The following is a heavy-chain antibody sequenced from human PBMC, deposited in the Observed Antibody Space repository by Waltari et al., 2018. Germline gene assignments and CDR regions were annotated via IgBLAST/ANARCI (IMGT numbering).Heavy chain of an antibody. CDR1: GYTFTSYA. V-gene: IGHV1-3*01. D-gene: IGHD3-10*01. CDR2: INAGNGNT. CDR3: ARLYYYGSGSYPNDAFDI. Sequence: QVQLVQFGAEVKKPGASVKVSCKASGYTFTSYAMHWVRQAPGQRLEWMGWINAGNGNTKYSQKFQGRVTITRDTSASTAYMELSSLRSEDTAVYYCARLYYYGSGSYPNDAFDIWGQGTMVTVSS. J-gene: IGHJ3*02.